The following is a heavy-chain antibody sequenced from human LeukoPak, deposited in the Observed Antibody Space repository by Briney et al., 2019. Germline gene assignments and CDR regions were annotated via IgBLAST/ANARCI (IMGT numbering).Heavy chain of an antibody. Sequence: GGSLRLSCAASGFTFSNYAMNWVRQAPGKGLERVSGNSGSGGSTEYADSVKGRFTISRDNSKNTLYLQMNSLRAEDTAIYYCARSGSSSWYFGWFDPWGQGTLVTVSS. V-gene: IGHV3-23*01. CDR2: NSGSGGST. J-gene: IGHJ5*02. D-gene: IGHD6-13*01. CDR3: ARSGSSSWYFGWFDP. CDR1: GFTFSNYA.